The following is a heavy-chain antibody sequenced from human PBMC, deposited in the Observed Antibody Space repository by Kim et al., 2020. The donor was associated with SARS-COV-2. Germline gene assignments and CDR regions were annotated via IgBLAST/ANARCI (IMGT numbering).Heavy chain of an antibody. V-gene: IGHV3-23*03. CDR1: GFTFSSYA. D-gene: IGHD3-16*02. J-gene: IGHJ6*02. Sequence: GGSLRLSCAASGFTFSSYAMSWVRQAPGKGLEWVSVIYSGGSSTYYADSVKGRFTISRDNSKNTLYLQMNSLRAEDTAVYYCAKEKGRSYDYVWGSYRPSIPYYYYGMDVWGQGTTVTVSS. CDR2: IYSGGSST. CDR3: AKEKGRSYDYVWGSYRPSIPYYYYGMDV.